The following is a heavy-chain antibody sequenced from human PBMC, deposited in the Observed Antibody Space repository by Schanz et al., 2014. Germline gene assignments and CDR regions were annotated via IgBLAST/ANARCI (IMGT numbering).Heavy chain of an antibody. CDR2: INPIGGST. Sequence: QVHLVQSGAEVHKPGASLKISCKASGYTFTNFFLHWVRQAPGQGLEWMGIINPIGGSTTYAQKFRGPVTLTTDTSTDTAYLELTSLRSEDTAVYYCARGSPENMIRGELDYWGQGTLVTVSS. D-gene: IGHD3-10*01. V-gene: IGHV1-46*03. CDR1: GYTFTNFF. CDR3: ARGSPENMIRGELDY. J-gene: IGHJ4*02.